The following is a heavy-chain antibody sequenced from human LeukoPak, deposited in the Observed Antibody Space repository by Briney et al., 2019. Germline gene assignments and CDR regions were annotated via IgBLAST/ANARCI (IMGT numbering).Heavy chain of an antibody. CDR3: ARAGAPNLITMVQGEGDYFDY. J-gene: IGHJ4*02. D-gene: IGHD3-10*01. V-gene: IGHV3-23*01. CDR1: GFTFSSYA. Sequence: GGSLRLSCAASGFTFSSYAMSWVRQAPGKGLEWVSAISGSGGDTYYADSVKGRFTISRDNSKNTLFLQMNSLRAEDTAVYYCARAGAPNLITMVQGEGDYFDYWGQGTLVTVSS. CDR2: ISGSGGDT.